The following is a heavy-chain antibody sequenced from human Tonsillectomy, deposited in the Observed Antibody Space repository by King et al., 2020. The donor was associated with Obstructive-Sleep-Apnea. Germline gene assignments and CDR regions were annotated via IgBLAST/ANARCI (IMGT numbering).Heavy chain of an antibody. Sequence: VQLVESGGGLVQPGRSLRLSCATSGITFNTSAMHWVRQAPGKGLEWVSGISWSRGNVGYADSVKGRFIISKDDTKNSLFLQMNGLRTEDTALYFCTIAMFYWGQGTLVTVSA. CDR3: TIAMFY. V-gene: IGHV3-9*01. D-gene: IGHD3-10*02. CDR2: ISWSRGNV. CDR1: GITFNTSA. J-gene: IGHJ4*02.